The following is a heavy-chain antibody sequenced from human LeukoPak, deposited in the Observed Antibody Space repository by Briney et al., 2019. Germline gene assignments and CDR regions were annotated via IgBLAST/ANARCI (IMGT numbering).Heavy chain of an antibody. CDR1: GGSISSYY. D-gene: IGHD3-3*01. Sequence: SETLSLTCTVSGGSISSYYWSWIRQPPGKGLEWMGNIYYSGSTNYNSSLKSRVTISVDTSKNQISLKLRSVTAADTAVYYCARGGYYDFWSGYWGANWFDPWGQGTLVTVSS. CDR2: IYYSGST. J-gene: IGHJ5*02. CDR3: ARGGYYDFWSGYWGANWFDP. V-gene: IGHV4-59*01.